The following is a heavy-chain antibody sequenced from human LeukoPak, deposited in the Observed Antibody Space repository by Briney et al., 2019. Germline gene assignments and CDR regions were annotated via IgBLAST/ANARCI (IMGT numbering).Heavy chain of an antibody. Sequence: PSQTLSLTCSVSGGSISSGPYFWSWIRQSPGQGLEWIGYIWPSGSTNYNPSLKSRVTISVDTSKNQFSLKLSSVTAADTAVYYCARDRSLYSYELDYWGQGTLVTVSS. D-gene: IGHD5-18*01. CDR2: IWPSGST. CDR1: GGSISSGPYF. CDR3: ARDRSLYSYELDY. J-gene: IGHJ4*02. V-gene: IGHV4-30-2*06.